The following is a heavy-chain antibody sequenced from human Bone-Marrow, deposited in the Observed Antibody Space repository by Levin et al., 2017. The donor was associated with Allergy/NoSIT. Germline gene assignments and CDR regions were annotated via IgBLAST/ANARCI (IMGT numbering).Heavy chain of an antibody. CDR3: ARDGGYCSGGSCLYYYMDV. V-gene: IGHV3-33*01. CDR2: IWYDGSNK. D-gene: IGHD2-15*01. Sequence: GESLKISCAASGFTFSSYGMHWVRQAPGKGLEWVAVIWYDGSNKYYADSVKGRFTISRDNSKNTLYLQMNSLRAEDTAVYYCARDGGYCSGGSCLYYYMDVWGKGTTVTVSS. CDR1: GFTFSSYG. J-gene: IGHJ6*03.